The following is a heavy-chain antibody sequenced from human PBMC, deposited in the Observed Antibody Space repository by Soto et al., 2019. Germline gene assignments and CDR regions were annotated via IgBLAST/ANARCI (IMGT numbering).Heavy chain of an antibody. J-gene: IGHJ4*02. CDR1: GGSISSGDYY. D-gene: IGHD3-10*01. V-gene: IGHV4-30-4*01. CDR2: IYYSGST. CDR3: ARGAHYYGSGSYYNY. Sequence: KTSETLSLTCTVSGGSISSGDYYWSWIRQPPGKGLEWIGYIYYSGSTYYNPSLKSRVTISVDTSKNQFSLKLSSVTAADTAVYYCARGAHYYGSGSYYNYWGQGTLVTVPQ.